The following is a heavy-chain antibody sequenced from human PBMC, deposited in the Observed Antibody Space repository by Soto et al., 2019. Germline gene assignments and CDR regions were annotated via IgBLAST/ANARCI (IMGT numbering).Heavy chain of an antibody. V-gene: IGHV2-5*02. CDR1: GFSLNTRDLG. CDR3: AQKGRGYFDY. CDR2: IYWDDSK. Sequence: QITLKESGPTLVKPTETLTLTCTFSGFSLNTRDLGVGWIRQPPGKALEWLAIIYWDDSKNYSPSLKSRLTITKDTSKNQVVLTVTDMDPVDTATYYCAQKGRGYFDYWGQGTLGTVSS. J-gene: IGHJ4*02. D-gene: IGHD3-10*01.